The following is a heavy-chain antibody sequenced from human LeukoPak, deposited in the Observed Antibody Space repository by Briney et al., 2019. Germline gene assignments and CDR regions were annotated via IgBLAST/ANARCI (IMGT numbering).Heavy chain of an antibody. CDR2: IYYSGST. J-gene: IGHJ4*02. V-gene: IGHV4-61*01. Sequence: PSETLSLTCSVSGGSVSSVSHYWSWLRQPPGKGLEWIGYIYYSGSTNYNPYLKSRVTISVDTSKNQFSLKLSSVTAADTAVYYCARMYYYDNSFDYWGQGALVPVSS. CDR3: ARMYYYDNSFDY. D-gene: IGHD3-22*01. CDR1: GGSVSSVSHY.